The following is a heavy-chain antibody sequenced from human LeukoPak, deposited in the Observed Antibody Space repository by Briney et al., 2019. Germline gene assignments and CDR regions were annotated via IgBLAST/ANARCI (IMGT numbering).Heavy chain of an antibody. J-gene: IGHJ4*02. Sequence: ASVKVSCKASGYTFTTYDINWVRQATGQGLEWMGWMNPNSGYTGYAQKFQGRVTITRDTSVSTAYMELSSLRSEDTAVYYCARVAGSIDYWGQGTLVTVSS. CDR2: MNPNSGYT. CDR1: GYTFTTYD. CDR3: ARVAGSIDY. V-gene: IGHV1-8*03. D-gene: IGHD6-19*01.